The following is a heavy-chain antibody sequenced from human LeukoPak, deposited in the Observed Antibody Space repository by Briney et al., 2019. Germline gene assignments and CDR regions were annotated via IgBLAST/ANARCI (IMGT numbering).Heavy chain of an antibody. CDR1: GFTFYIYA. V-gene: IGHV3-30-3*01. J-gene: IGHJ4*02. CDR3: ARDTTGHYDY. Sequence: GGSLRLSRAASGFTFYIYAIHWVRQAPGKGLQWVAVIGDDGSHKDYVDSVKGRFTISGDNSKNTLYLQMNSLRAEDTAVYYCARDTTGHYDYWGQGTLVTVSS. CDR2: IGDDGSHK. D-gene: IGHD1-1*01.